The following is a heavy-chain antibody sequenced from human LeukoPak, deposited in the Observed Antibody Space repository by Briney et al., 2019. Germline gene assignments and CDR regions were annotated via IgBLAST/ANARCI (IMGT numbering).Heavy chain of an antibody. CDR2: INPNSGGT. CDR3: ARVSSRSAAAGRGGRYYFDY. Sequence: ASVKVSCKASGYTFTGYYMHWVRQAPGQGLEWMGWINPNSGGTNYAQKFQGRVTMTRGTSISTAYMELSRLRSDDTAVYYCARVSSRSAAAGRGGRYYFDYWGQGTLVTVSS. J-gene: IGHJ4*02. CDR1: GYTFTGYY. V-gene: IGHV1-2*02. D-gene: IGHD6-13*01.